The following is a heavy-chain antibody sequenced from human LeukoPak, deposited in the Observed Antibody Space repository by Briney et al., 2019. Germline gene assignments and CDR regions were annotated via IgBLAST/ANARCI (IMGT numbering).Heavy chain of an antibody. Sequence: PGGSLRLSCAASGFTFSSYAMSWVRQAPGKGLEWVSAISGSGGSTYYADSVKGRLTISRDNSKNTLYLDMNSLRAEDTAVYYCTTRQKYDFAQWGQGTLVTVSS. CDR1: GFTFSSYA. V-gene: IGHV3-23*01. J-gene: IGHJ1*01. CDR2: ISGSGGST. CDR3: TTRQKYDFAQ. D-gene: IGHD3/OR15-3a*01.